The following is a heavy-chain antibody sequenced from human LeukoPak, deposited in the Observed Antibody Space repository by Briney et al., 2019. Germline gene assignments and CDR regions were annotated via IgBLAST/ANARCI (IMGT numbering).Heavy chain of an antibody. D-gene: IGHD6-19*01. CDR1: GFTFSDYY. CDR3: ARDRREGGWSKGWFDP. V-gene: IGHV3-11*01. J-gene: IGHJ5*02. Sequence: GGSLRLSCAASGFTFSDYYMSWIRQAPGKGLEWVSYISSSGSTIYYADSVKGRFTISRDNAKNSLYLRMNSLRAEDTAVYYCARDRREGGWSKGWFDPWGQGTLVTVSS. CDR2: ISSSGSTI.